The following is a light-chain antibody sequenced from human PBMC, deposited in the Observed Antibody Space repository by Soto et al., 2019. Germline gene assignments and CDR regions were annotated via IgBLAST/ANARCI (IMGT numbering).Light chain of an antibody. J-gene: IGKJ2*01. CDR3: QQYNSEST. CDR1: QSISQY. Sequence: DIQMTQSPSSLSASVGDRVTITCRASQSISQYLAWYQQKPGKAPKLLIYDASSLEGGIPSRFSGSGSGTKFTLTISSLQPADFATDYCQQYNSESTFGQGTKLGIK. V-gene: IGKV1-5*01. CDR2: DAS.